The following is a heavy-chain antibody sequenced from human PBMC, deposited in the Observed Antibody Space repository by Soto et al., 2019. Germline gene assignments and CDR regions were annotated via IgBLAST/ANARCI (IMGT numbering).Heavy chain of an antibody. V-gene: IGHV1-8*01. Sequence: AAVKVSCKASGYTFTSYDTNRVRQATGQGLDWMGWMNPNSGNTGYAQKFQGRVTMTRNTSISTDYMELSSLPSQDTAVHSCASLPQGPTGTNDGYNWFDPCRQRSLVPV. CDR3: ASLPQGPTGTNDGYNWFDP. CDR2: MNPNSGNT. D-gene: IGHD1-1*01. J-gene: IGHJ5*02. CDR1: GYTFTSYD.